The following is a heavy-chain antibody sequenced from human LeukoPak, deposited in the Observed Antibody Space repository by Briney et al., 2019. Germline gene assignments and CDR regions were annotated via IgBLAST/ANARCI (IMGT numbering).Heavy chain of an antibody. CDR1: GFTFSNYA. Sequence: GGSLRLSCAASGFTFSNYAMNWVRQAPGKGLEWVSGISGGGISSYYADSVKGRFTISRDNSKNTLYLQMNSLRAEDTAVYYCAKDRGYSYVGPNDYWGQGTLVTVSS. V-gene: IGHV3-23*01. D-gene: IGHD5-18*01. CDR2: ISGGGISS. CDR3: AKDRGYSYVGPNDY. J-gene: IGHJ4*02.